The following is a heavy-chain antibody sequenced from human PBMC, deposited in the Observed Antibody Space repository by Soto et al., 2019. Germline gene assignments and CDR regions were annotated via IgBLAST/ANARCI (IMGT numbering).Heavy chain of an antibody. CDR2: IYHSGST. CDR3: ARVYYYDSSGYYTPTYGVDV. CDR1: GGSISSGGYS. D-gene: IGHD3-22*01. Sequence: NPSETLSLTCAVSGGSISSGGYSWSWIRQPPGKGLEWIGYIYHSGSTYYNPSLKSRVTISVDRSKNQFSLKLSSVTAADTAVYYCARVYYYDSSGYYTPTYGVDVRGQGTTVTVSS. J-gene: IGHJ6*02. V-gene: IGHV4-30-2*01.